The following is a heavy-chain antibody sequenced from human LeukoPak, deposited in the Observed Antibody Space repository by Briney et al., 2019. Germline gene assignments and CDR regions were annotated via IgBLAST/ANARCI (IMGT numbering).Heavy chain of an antibody. CDR3: ARRGYSYGYAFDI. CDR2: IYTSGST. V-gene: IGHV4-4*09. J-gene: IGHJ3*02. CDR1: GGSISSYY. Sequence: SETLSPTCTVSGGSISSYYWSWIRQPPGKGLEWIGYIYTSGSTNYNPSLKSRVTISVDTSKNQFSLKLSSVTAADTAVYYCARRGYSYGYAFDIWGQGTMVTVSS. D-gene: IGHD5-18*01.